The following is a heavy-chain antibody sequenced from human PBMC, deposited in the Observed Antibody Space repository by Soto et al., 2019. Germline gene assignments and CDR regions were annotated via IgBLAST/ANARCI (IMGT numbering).Heavy chain of an antibody. J-gene: IGHJ6*02. V-gene: IGHV1-69*06. Sequence: QVQLVQSGTGVKKPGSSVKVSCKASGGTLSNNAISWVRQAPGQGLEWMGGTIPLPATTNYAQKFQGRVTITADRSTSTAYMELTSLTSEDTAVYDCARGFDDMGIVVGPAANPWYYGRDVWGQGTTVTVSS. CDR1: GGTLSNNA. D-gene: IGHD2-2*03. CDR2: TIPLPATT. CDR3: ARGFDDMGIVVGPAANPWYYGRDV.